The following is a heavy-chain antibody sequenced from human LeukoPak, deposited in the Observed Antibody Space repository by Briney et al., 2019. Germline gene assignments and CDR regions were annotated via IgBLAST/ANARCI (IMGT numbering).Heavy chain of an antibody. D-gene: IGHD6-13*01. CDR2: INHSGST. CDR3: ARVSHSSSWYNYYYYMDV. Sequence: SETLSLTCAVYGGSFSGYYWSWIRQPPGKGLEWIGEINHSGSTNYNPSPKSRVTISVDTSKNQFSLKLSSVTAADTAVYYCARVSHSSSWYNYYYYMDVWGKGTTVTVSS. CDR1: GGSFSGYY. J-gene: IGHJ6*03. V-gene: IGHV4-34*01.